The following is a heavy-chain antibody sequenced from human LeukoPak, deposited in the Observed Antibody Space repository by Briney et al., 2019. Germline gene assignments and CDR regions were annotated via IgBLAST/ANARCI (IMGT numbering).Heavy chain of an antibody. D-gene: IGHD1-26*01. CDR1: GFTFSSYW. CDR3: ARVGATYSGDP. V-gene: IGHV3-7*01. CDR2: IKQDGSEK. J-gene: IGHJ5*02. Sequence: PWGTLRLSCAASGFTFSSYWMSWVRQAPGKGLEWVANIKQDGSEKYYVDSVKGRFTISRDNAKNSLYLQMNSLRAEDTAVYYCARVGATYSGDPWGQGTLVTVSS.